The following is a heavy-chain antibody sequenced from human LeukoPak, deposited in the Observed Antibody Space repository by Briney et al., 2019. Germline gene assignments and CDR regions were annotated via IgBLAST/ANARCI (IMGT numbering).Heavy chain of an antibody. J-gene: IGHJ4*02. Sequence: GGSLRLSCAASGFIFSDYVMHWILQAPGKGLESVSAIRGDVDRTHYTSFVKGRFTISRDNSNNTLYLQMGDLRPEDTGIYYCVREPAVGTADFWGQGTLVTVSS. D-gene: IGHD6-13*01. CDR1: GFIFSDYV. V-gene: IGHV3-64*01. CDR2: IRGDVDRT. CDR3: VREPAVGTADF.